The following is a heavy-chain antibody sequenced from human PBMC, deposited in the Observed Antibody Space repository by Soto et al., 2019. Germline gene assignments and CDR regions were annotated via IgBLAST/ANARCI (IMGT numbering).Heavy chain of an antibody. CDR2: INPTRGT. V-gene: IGHV4-34*02. CDR1: SGSFTGHF. J-gene: IGHJ3*01. Sequence: QVQLQQWGAGLLRPSETLSLTCAVNSGSFTGHFWAWIRQSPRKGLEWLGEINPTRGTNYNPSLKSRVAISIDGSRNQLSLTLMSVSAADTAVYYCARGSLGGYYAACDVWGQGTVVTVSS. CDR3: ARGSLGGYYAACDV. D-gene: IGHD5-12*01.